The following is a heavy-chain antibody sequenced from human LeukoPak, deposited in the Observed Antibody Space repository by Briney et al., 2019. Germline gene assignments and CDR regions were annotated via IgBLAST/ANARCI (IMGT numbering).Heavy chain of an antibody. Sequence: GGSLRLSCAASGFTFSDHYMDWVRQAPGKGLEWVGRARNKANSYTTDYAASVKGRFTISRDDSKNSLYLQMNSLKTEDTAVYYCAAVGTSSRRDFDYWGQGTLVTVSS. D-gene: IGHD2-2*01. J-gene: IGHJ4*02. V-gene: IGHV3-72*01. CDR2: ARNKANSYTT. CDR3: AAVGTSSRRDFDY. CDR1: GFTFSDHY.